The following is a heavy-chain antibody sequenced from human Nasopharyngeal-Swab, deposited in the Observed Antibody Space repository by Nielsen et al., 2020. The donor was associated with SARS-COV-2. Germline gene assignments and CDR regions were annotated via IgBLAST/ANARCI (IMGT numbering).Heavy chain of an antibody. J-gene: IGHJ1*01. V-gene: IGHV1-69*13. CDR3: ARAGRSDLSAEYFQY. Sequence: SVKVSCKASGGTFSSYAISWVRQAPGQGLEWMGGIIPIFGTANYAQKFQGRVTITADESTSTAYMELSSLRSEDTAVYYCARAGRSDLSAEYFQYWGQGTLVTVSS. CDR1: GGTFSSYA. CDR2: IIPIFGTA. D-gene: IGHD6-19*01.